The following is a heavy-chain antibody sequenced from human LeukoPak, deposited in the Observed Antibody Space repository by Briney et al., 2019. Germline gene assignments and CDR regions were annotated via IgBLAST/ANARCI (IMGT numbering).Heavy chain of an antibody. CDR2: INHSGST. Sequence: SETLSLTCAVYGGSFRGYYWSWIRQPPGKGLEWIGEINHSGSTNYNPSLKSRVTISVDTSKNQFSLKLSSVTAADTAVYYCARGSIHCSSTSCYNTYFDYWGQEPWSPSPQ. CDR1: GGSFRGYY. J-gene: IGHJ4*01. CDR3: ARGSIHCSSTSCYNTYFDY. D-gene: IGHD2-2*02. V-gene: IGHV4-34*01.